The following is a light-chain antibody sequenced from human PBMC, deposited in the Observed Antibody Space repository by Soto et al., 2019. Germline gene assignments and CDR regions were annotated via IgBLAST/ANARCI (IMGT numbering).Light chain of an antibody. Sequence: QSALTQPASVSGSPGQSIAISCTGTSSDVGAYNFVSWYQQHPGKAPKLMIYEVSNRPSGVSSRFSGSKSGNTASLTFSGLQPEDEADYYCSSFRSGSTLFGTGTKLTVL. V-gene: IGLV2-14*01. CDR1: SSDVGAYNF. CDR3: SSFRSGSTL. CDR2: EVS. J-gene: IGLJ1*01.